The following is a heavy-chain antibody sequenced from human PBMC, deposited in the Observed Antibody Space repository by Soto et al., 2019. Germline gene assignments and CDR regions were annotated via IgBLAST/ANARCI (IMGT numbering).Heavy chain of an antibody. Sequence: PGGSLRLSCAASGFTFSSYAMSWVRQAPGKGLEWVSAISGSGGSTYYADSVKGRFTVSRDNSKNTLYLQMNSLRAEDTAVYYCAKGEMVLRYYGMDVWGQGTTVTVS. CDR3: AKGEMVLRYYGMDV. CDR1: GFTFSSYA. V-gene: IGHV3-23*01. J-gene: IGHJ6*02. D-gene: IGHD2-8*01. CDR2: ISGSGGST.